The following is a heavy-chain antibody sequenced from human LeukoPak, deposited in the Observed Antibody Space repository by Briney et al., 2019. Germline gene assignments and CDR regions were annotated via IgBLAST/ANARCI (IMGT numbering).Heavy chain of an antibody. CDR1: GGSISSGDYY. Sequence: PSQTLSLTCTVSGGSISSGDYYWSWIRQPPGKGLEWIGYIYYSGSTYYNPSLKSRVTISVDTSKNQFSLKLSSVTAADTAVYYCARALTVTHVGVWFDPWGQGTLVTVSS. J-gene: IGHJ5*02. CDR3: ARALTVTHVGVWFDP. V-gene: IGHV4-30-4*01. CDR2: IYYSGST. D-gene: IGHD4-17*01.